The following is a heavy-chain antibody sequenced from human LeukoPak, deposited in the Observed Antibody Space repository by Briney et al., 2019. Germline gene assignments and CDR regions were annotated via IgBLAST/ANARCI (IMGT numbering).Heavy chain of an antibody. J-gene: IGHJ4*02. CDR2: ISGSGDST. D-gene: IGHD1-14*01. Sequence: AGGSLRLSCAASGFTFSSYAMSWVRQAPGKGLEWVSTISGSGDSTYYADSVKGRFTISRDNSKDTLYLQMNSLRAEDTAVYYCAHGSYFDYWGQGTLVTVSS. V-gene: IGHV3-23*01. CDR3: AHGSYFDY. CDR1: GFTFSSYA.